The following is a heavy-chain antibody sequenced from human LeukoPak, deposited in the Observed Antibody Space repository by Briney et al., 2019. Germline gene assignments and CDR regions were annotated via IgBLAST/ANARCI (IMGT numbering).Heavy chain of an antibody. Sequence: ASVKVSCKASGYSFTSHYMHWVRQAPGQGLEWMGLINPRGTATRYAESFQGRLTLTRDLSTSTDYMELSSLRSDDTAVYFCARDTSEGDYAWWFDPWGEGTLVTVAS. J-gene: IGHJ5*02. CDR1: GYSFTSHY. V-gene: IGHV1-46*01. CDR2: INPRGTAT. CDR3: ARDTSEGDYAWWFDP. D-gene: IGHD3-16*01.